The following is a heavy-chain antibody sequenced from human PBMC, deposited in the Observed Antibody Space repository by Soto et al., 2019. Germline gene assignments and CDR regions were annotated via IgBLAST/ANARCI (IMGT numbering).Heavy chain of an antibody. CDR1: GGSFSGYY. CDR3: ATTEFCTNGLCYPGVFDY. V-gene: IGHV4-34*01. CDR2: INHSGST. J-gene: IGHJ4*02. D-gene: IGHD2-8*01. Sequence: SETLSLTCAVYGGSFSGYYWSWIRQPPGKGLEWIGEINHSGSTNYNPSLKSRVTISVDTSKNQFSLRADDTAVYYCATTEFCTNGLCYPGVFDYWGQGTLVTVSS.